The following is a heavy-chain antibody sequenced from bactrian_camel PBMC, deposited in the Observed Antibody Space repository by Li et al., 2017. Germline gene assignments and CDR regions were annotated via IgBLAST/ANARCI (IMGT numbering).Heavy chain of an antibody. CDR3: ATGSWYARSRTAFEYNY. Sequence: VQLVESGGGLVQPGGSLRLSCSAGAFTSMYWWMGWVRQTPGKGLEWVSTLKWDGTDTYYADFVKGRFTISQDNINPKSTVYLQMNDLKPEDTAVYYCATGSWYARSRTAFEYNYWGQGTQVTVS. CDR1: AFTSMYWW. J-gene: IGHJ4*01. CDR2: LKWDGTDT. V-gene: IGHV3S6*01. D-gene: IGHD6*01.